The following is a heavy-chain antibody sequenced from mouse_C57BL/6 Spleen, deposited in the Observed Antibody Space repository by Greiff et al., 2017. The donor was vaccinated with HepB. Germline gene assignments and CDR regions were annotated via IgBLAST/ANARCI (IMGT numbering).Heavy chain of an antibody. CDR1: GYTFTSYW. CDR3: ARWYSNYEGFAY. CDR2: IHPNSGST. V-gene: IGHV1-64*01. Sequence: VQLQQPGAELVKPGASVKLSCKASGYTFTSYWMHWVKQRPGQGLEWIGMIHPNSGSTNYNEKFKSKATLTVDKSSSTAYMQLSSLTSEDSAVYYCARWYSNYEGFAYWGQGTLVTVSA. J-gene: IGHJ3*01. D-gene: IGHD2-5*01.